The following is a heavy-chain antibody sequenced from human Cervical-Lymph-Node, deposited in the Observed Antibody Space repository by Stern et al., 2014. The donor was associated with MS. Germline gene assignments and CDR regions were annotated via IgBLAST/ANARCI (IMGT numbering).Heavy chain of an antibody. CDR3: ARGVVSNRAAATLHNLFDP. D-gene: IGHD2-15*01. J-gene: IGHJ5*02. Sequence: VQLVQSGAEVKKPGSSMNVSCKTSGGTFSSSYAITWMRQAPGQGLEWMGRIIPMVDLANYAQKFQGRVIITADKSTSTSYMELSSLTSEDTAVYYCARGVVSNRAAATLHNLFDPWGQGTLVTVSS. CDR1: GGTFSSSYA. CDR2: IIPMVDLA. V-gene: IGHV1-69*04.